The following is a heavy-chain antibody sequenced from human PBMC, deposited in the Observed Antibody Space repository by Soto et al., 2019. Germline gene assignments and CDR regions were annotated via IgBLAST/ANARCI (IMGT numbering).Heavy chain of an antibody. D-gene: IGHD1-26*01. CDR1: GFSFSNYA. V-gene: IGHV3-33*01. CDR3: TRDPYGGSRYYFDS. Sequence: GGSLRLSCAASGFSFSNYAMHWVRQAPGKGLEWVAVIWYDGSNKYYADSVKGRFTISKDNSQTTVYLQMNSLSAEDSAVYYCTRDPYGGSRYYFDSWGQGTLVTVSS. J-gene: IGHJ4*02. CDR2: IWYDGSNK.